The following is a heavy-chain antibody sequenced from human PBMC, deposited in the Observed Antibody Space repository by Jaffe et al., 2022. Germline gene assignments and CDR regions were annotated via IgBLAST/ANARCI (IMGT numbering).Heavy chain of an antibody. CDR2: IRSKANSYAT. V-gene: IGHV3-73*02. D-gene: IGHD5-12*01. CDR3: TRLGVDIVATTPRGAFDI. CDR1: GFTFSGSA. J-gene: IGHJ3*02. Sequence: EVQLVESGGGLVQPGGSLKLSCAASGFTFSGSAMHWVRQASGKGLEWVGRIRSKANSYATAYAASVKGRFTISRDDSKNTAYLQMNSLKTEDTAVYYCTRLGVDIVATTPRGAFDIWGQGTMVTVSS.